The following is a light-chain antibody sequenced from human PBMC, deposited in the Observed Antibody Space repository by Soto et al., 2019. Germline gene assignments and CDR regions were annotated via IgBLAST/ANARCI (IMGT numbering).Light chain of an antibody. J-gene: IGKJ5*01. CDR1: QSVSSY. Sequence: EIVITQSPATLSVSPGERATVPCRASQSVSSYLAWYQQKPGQAPRLLIYDASNRATGIPARFSGSGSGTDFTLTISSLETEDFAVYYCQQRSNWPPITVGQGTRLEIK. CDR3: QQRSNWPPIT. V-gene: IGKV3-11*01. CDR2: DAS.